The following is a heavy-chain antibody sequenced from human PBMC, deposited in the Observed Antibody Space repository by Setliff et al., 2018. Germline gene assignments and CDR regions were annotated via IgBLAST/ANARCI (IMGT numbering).Heavy chain of an antibody. Sequence: GGSLRLSCAASGFTLSSYWMSWVRQAPGKGLEWVANIKQDGSEKYYVDSVKGRFTISRDNARNSLYLQMNSLRAEDTAVYYCARDGGEYWGQGTLVTVSS. CDR1: GFTLSSYW. D-gene: IGHD3-16*01. CDR3: ARDGGEY. CDR2: IKQDGSEK. V-gene: IGHV3-7*01. J-gene: IGHJ4*02.